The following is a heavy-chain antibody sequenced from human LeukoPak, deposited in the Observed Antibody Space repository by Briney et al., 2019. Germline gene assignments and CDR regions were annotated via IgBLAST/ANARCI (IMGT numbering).Heavy chain of an antibody. CDR2: INPSGGST. V-gene: IGHV1-46*01. J-gene: IGHJ4*02. CDR1: GYTFTSYY. CDR3: ARGDGGNTFDY. Sequence: GASVKASCKTSGYTFTSYYMHRVRQAPGLGLEWMGLINPSGGSTTYAQKFQGRVAMARDTSTSTVYMELSSLRSEDTAMYYCARGDGGNTFDYWGQGTLVTIYS. D-gene: IGHD4-23*01.